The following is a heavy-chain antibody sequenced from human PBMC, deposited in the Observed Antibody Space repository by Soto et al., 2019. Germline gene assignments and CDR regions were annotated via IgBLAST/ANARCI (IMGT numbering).Heavy chain of an antibody. CDR3: ARVWRRGYCSGGSCYGMDV. CDR2: ISYDGSNK. CDR1: GFTFTSYA. D-gene: IGHD2-15*01. V-gene: IGHV3-30-3*01. J-gene: IGHJ6*02. Sequence: VQLVESGGGVVQPGRSLRLSCATSGFTFTSYALHWVRQAPGKGLEWVTIISYDGSNKYYADSVKGRFTISRDNSKNTLYLQMNSLRAEDTAVYYCARVWRRGYCSGGSCYGMDVWGQGTTVTVSS.